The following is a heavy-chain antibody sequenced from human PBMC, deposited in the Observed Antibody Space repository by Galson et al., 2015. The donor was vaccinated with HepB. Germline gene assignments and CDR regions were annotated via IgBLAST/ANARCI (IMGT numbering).Heavy chain of an antibody. V-gene: IGHV3-7*03. Sequence: SLRLSCAASGFTFSNFWMSWVRQAPGRGLEWVALMNTYGSAEYYVDSVKGRFTFSRDNAKNSVYLQMNSLRADDTAIYYCARDRLDNWGQGALVTVSS. J-gene: IGHJ4*02. CDR2: MNTYGSAE. CDR3: ARDRLDN. CDR1: GFTFSNFW.